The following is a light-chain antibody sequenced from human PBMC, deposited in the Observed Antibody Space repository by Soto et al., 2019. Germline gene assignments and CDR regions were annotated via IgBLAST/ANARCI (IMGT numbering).Light chain of an antibody. CDR2: DVS. CDR3: NSYTSSRTWV. J-gene: IGLJ3*02. Sequence: QSVLTQPASVSGSPGQSITISCTGTSSDIGGDKFVSWYQQHPGKAPKLMIFDVSNRPSGVSNRFSGSKSGNTASLTISGLQAEDEADYYCNSYTSSRTWVFGGGTQLTVL. CDR1: SSDIGGDKF. V-gene: IGLV2-14*03.